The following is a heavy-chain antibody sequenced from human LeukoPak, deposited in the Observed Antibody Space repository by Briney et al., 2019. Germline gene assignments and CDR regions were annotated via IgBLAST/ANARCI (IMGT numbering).Heavy chain of an antibody. CDR3: ARDKSGYSYGYYFDY. J-gene: IGHJ4*02. Sequence: GGSLRHSCAASGFTFSSYSMNWVRQAPGKGLEWVSSISSSSSYIYYADSVKGRFTISRDNAKNSLYLQMNSLRAEDTAVYYCARDKSGYSYGYYFDYWGQGTLVTVSS. CDR1: GFTFSSYS. CDR2: ISSSSSYI. D-gene: IGHD5-18*01. V-gene: IGHV3-21*01.